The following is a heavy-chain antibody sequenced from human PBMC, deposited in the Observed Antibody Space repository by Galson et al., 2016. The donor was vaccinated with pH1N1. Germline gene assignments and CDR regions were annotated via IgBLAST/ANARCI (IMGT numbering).Heavy chain of an antibody. V-gene: IGHV3-43*01. Sequence: SLRLSCAASGFSFHDYTMHWVRPSPGKGLEWVSLVNWDGTSTYYADYVRGRFTVSRDNSKNSLYLQMNSLRSEDTALYYCAKEIQRGSYGMDVWGRGTTVTVSS. CDR3: AKEIQRGSYGMDV. J-gene: IGHJ6*02. CDR1: GFSFHDYT. D-gene: IGHD3-16*01. CDR2: VNWDGTST.